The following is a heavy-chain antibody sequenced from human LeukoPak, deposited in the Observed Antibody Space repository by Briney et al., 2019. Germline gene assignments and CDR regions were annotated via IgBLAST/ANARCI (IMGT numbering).Heavy chain of an antibody. V-gene: IGHV3-30*02. CDR2: IRYDGSNK. CDR1: GFTFSSYG. D-gene: IGHD6-13*01. Sequence: GGSLRLSCAASGFTFSSYGMHWVRQAPGKGLELVAFIRYDGSNKYYADSVRGRFTISRDNSKNTLYLQMNSLRAEDTAVYYCARNQAAAGPVPTRYMDVWGKGTTVTVSS. J-gene: IGHJ6*03. CDR3: ARNQAAAGPVPTRYMDV.